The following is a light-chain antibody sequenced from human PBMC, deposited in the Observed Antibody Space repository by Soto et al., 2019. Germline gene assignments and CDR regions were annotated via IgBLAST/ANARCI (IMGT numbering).Light chain of an antibody. CDR2: AAS. CDR3: RHYNTYPIT. V-gene: IGKV1-16*01. Sequence: DIHMTQSPSSLSASVGDRVTITCRASQDISHHLAWFQQKPGKAPRSLISAASTLQSGVPSRFSGSGSGTDFTLTISSLQPEDFATYYCRHYNTYPITFGQGTRVEIK. CDR1: QDISHH. J-gene: IGKJ5*01.